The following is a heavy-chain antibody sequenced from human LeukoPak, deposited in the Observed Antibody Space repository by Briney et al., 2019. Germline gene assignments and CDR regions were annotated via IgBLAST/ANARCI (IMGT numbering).Heavy chain of an antibody. V-gene: IGHV3-21*01. CDR1: GFMFSSYA. J-gene: IGHJ4*02. Sequence: GGSLRLSCAASGFMFSSYAMSWVRQAPGKGLEWVSSISGTGTDIYFADSLKGRFTISRDNAKNSLYLQMNSLRAEDTAVYYCARVAYADYPTPIDYWGQGTLVTVSS. CDR3: ARVAYADYPTPIDY. CDR2: ISGTGTDI. D-gene: IGHD4-17*01.